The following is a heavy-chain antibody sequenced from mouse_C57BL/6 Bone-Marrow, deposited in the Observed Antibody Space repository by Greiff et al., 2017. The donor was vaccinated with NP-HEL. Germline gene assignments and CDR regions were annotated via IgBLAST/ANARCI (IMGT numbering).Heavy chain of an antibody. D-gene: IGHD2-5*01. Sequence: EVKLMESGGGLVKPGGSLKLSCAASGFTFSSYAMSWVRQTPDKRLEWVATISDGGSYTYYPDNVKGRFTISRDNAKNNLYLQMSHLKSEDTAMYYCARGLLYQLRGYAMDYWGQGTSVTVSS. J-gene: IGHJ4*01. CDR3: ARGLLYQLRGYAMDY. CDR1: GFTFSSYA. V-gene: IGHV5-4*03. CDR2: ISDGGSYT.